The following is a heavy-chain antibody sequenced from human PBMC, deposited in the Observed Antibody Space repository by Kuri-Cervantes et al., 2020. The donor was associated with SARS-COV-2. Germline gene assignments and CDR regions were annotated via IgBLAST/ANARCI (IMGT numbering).Heavy chain of an antibody. CDR3: AKGDYCSSTSCYSYYYYYGMDV. CDR2: ISGSGGST. V-gene: IGHV3-23*01. CDR1: GFTFSSYA. J-gene: IGHJ6*02. D-gene: IGHD2-2*01. Sequence: GGSLRLSCAASGFTFSSYAMSWVRQAPGTGLEWVSAISGSGGSTYYADSVKGRFTTTSDNSKNTLYLQMNSLRAEDTAVYYCAKGDYCSSTSCYSYYYYYGMDVWGQGTTVTVSS.